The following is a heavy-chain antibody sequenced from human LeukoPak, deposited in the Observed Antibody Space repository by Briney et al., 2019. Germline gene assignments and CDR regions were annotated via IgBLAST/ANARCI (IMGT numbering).Heavy chain of an antibody. D-gene: IGHD3-10*01. CDR2: IRYDGSNK. V-gene: IGHV3-30*02. Sequence: GGSLRLSCAASGFTFSSYGMHWVRQAPGKGLEWVAFIRYDGSNKYYADSVKGRFTISRDNSKNTLYLQMNSLRAEDTAVYYCARGQDYYGSGSYYSPTYYFDYWGQGTLVTVSS. CDR1: GFTFSSYG. J-gene: IGHJ4*02. CDR3: ARGQDYYGSGSYYSPTYYFDY.